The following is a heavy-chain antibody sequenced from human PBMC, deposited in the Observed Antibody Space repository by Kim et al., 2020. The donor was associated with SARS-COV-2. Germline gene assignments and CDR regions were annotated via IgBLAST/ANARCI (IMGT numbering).Heavy chain of an antibody. CDR3: ARVEVGAARFDP. D-gene: IGHD3-16*01. Sequence: DYAVSVKSRITINPDTSKNQFSLQLNSVTPEHAAVYYCARVEVGAARFDPWGQGTLVTVSS. J-gene: IGHJ5*02. V-gene: IGHV6-1*01.